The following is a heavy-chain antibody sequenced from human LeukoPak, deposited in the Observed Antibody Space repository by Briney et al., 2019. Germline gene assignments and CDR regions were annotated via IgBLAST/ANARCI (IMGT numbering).Heavy chain of an antibody. CDR2: IFYSGYT. CDR1: GGSIRIYY. J-gene: IGHJ6*03. V-gene: IGHV4-59*01. D-gene: IGHD3-10*01. CDR3: AREPMVRGVYPVLYMDV. Sequence: SETLSLTCTVSGGSIRIYYWSWIRQPPGKGPEWIGDIFYSGYTNYNPSLKSRVSISVDTSKNQFSLRLSSVTAADTAVYYCAREPMVRGVYPVLYMDVWGKGTTITVSS.